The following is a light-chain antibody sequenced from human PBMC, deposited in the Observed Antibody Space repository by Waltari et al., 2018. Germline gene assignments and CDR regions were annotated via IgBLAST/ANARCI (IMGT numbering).Light chain of an antibody. CDR3: QQYGSSPPYT. J-gene: IGKJ2*01. CDR1: QSVSSNY. Sequence: EIVLTQSPGTLSLSPGERATLSCRASQSVSSNYLVWYQQKPGQAPRLLIYVATSRATGIPDRFSGSGSGTDFTLTISRLEPEDFAVYYCQQYGSSPPYTFGQGTKLEIK. V-gene: IGKV3-20*01. CDR2: VAT.